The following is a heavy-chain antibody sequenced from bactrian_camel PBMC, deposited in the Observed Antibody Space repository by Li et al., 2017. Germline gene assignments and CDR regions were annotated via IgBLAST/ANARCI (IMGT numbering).Heavy chain of an antibody. CDR3: MADPSVFPVCQVSVMRMDY. V-gene: IGHV3S53*01. CDR1: GFTFSTYC. J-gene: IGHJ4*01. CDR2: IDRDGKS. Sequence: HVQLVESGGGSVQPGGSLRLSCVGSGFTFSTYCMGWFRQAPGKQREGVAGIDRDGKSTYADSVKGRFTISQDSAKNTLYLQMNSLKPEDTAMYYCMADPSVFPVCQVSVMRMDYRGQGTQVTVS.